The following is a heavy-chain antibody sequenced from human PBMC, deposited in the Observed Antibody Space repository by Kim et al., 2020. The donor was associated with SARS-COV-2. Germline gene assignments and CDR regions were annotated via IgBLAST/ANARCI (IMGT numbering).Heavy chain of an antibody. CDR2: ISSSSSYI. CDR3: AREYMATTTAEYYYYYGMDV. J-gene: IGHJ6*02. Sequence: GGSLRLSCAASGFTFSSYSMNWVRQAPGKGLEWVSSISSSSSYIYYADSVKGRFTISRDNAKNSLYLQMNSLRAEDTAVYYCAREYMATTTAEYYYYYGMDVWGQGTTVTVSS. CDR1: GFTFSSYS. V-gene: IGHV3-21*01. D-gene: IGHD5-12*01.